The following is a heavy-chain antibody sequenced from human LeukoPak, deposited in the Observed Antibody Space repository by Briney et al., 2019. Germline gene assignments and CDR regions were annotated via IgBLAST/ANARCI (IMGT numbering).Heavy chain of an antibody. CDR1: GYNFIDYG. Sequence: ASVKVSRQASGYNFIDYGVSWVRPAPGQGHEWMGWISTYNGHTYYAQKLQGRVTMTTDTSTSTAYMELRSPRSDDTAVYYCARDAAAAGPFDYWGQGTLVTVSS. J-gene: IGHJ4*02. V-gene: IGHV1-18*01. CDR2: ISTYNGHT. CDR3: ARDAAAAGPFDY. D-gene: IGHD6-13*01.